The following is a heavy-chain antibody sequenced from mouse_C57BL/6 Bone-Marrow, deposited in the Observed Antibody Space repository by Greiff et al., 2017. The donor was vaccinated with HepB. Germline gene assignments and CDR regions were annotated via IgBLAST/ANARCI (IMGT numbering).Heavy chain of an antibody. CDR2: IYPGSGST. Sequence: QVQLQQPGAELVKPGASVKMSCKASGYTFTSYWITWVKQRPGQGLEWIGDIYPGSGSTNYNEKFKSKATLTVDTSSSTAYMQLSSLTSEDSAVYYCARWGYSNYCGYFDYWGQGTTLTVSS. CDR3: ARWGYSNYCGYFDY. CDR1: GYTFTSYW. J-gene: IGHJ2*01. D-gene: IGHD2-5*01. V-gene: IGHV1-55*01.